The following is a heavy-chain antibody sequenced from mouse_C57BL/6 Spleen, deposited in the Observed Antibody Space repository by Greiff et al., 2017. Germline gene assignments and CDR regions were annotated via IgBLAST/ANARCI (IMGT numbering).Heavy chain of an antibody. Sequence: EVKLQESGPGLVKPSQSLSLTCSVTGYSITSGYYWNWIRQFPGNKLEWMGYISYDGSNNYNPSLKNRISITRDTSKNQFFLELNSVTTEDTAAYYCARHDYDYDLGFGFDYWGQGTTLTVSS. D-gene: IGHD2-4*01. J-gene: IGHJ2*01. CDR1: GYSITSGYY. CDR2: ISYDGSN. V-gene: IGHV3-6*01. CDR3: ARHDYDYDLGFGFDY.